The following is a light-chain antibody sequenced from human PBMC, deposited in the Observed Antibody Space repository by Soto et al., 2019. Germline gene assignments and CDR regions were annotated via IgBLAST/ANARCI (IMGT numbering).Light chain of an antibody. Sequence: QAVVTQEPSLTVSPGGTVTLTCASSTGAVTTGNYASWFQQKPGQAPRTLINTTDNRHSWTPARFSGSLLGGKAALTLSSVQPEDEADYYCLLYFGGAQLVFGGGTKLTVL. J-gene: IGLJ3*02. CDR1: TGAVTTGNY. CDR3: LLYFGGAQLV. CDR2: TTD. V-gene: IGLV7-43*01.